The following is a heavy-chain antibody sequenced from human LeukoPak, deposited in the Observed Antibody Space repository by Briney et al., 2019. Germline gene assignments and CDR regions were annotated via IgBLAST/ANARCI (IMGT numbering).Heavy chain of an antibody. Sequence: PSETLSLTCTVSGDSITSYYWSWVRQPPGTGLEYLGFIYYTGRTNYNPSLKSRVTISVDTSKNQFSLKLSSVTAADTAVYYCATLPLSGGYFDYWGQGTLVTVSS. J-gene: IGHJ4*02. CDR2: IYYTGRT. D-gene: IGHD3-16*01. CDR3: ATLPLSGGYFDY. V-gene: IGHV4-59*01. CDR1: GDSITSYY.